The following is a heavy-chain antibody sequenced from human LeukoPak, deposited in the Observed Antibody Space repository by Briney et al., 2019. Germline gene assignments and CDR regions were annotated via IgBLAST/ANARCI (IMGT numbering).Heavy chain of an antibody. CDR3: ARDDWGFDP. D-gene: IGHD2-21*01. J-gene: IGHJ5*02. V-gene: IGHV3-30*04. CDR1: GFTFSDYA. Sequence: GGSLRFSCAASGFTFSDYAMHWVRQAPGKGLEWVAFISYDGRNKYYADSVKGRFTISRDNSKNTLYLQMNSLRAEDTAVFYCARDDWGFDPWGQGTLVTVSS. CDR2: ISYDGRNK.